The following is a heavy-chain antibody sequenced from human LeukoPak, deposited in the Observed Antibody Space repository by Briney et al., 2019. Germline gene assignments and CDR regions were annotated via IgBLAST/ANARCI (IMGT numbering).Heavy chain of an antibody. Sequence: GGSLRLSCAASGFTFSTYWMHWVRQAPGKGLMWVSRMNSGGSTINYADSVKGRFTISRDNAKNTLYLQMHSLRAEDTAVYYCAKSVTADPWGQGTLVTVSS. CDR3: AKSVTADP. CDR2: MNSGGSTI. J-gene: IGHJ5*02. V-gene: IGHV3-74*01. D-gene: IGHD4-23*01. CDR1: GFTFSTYW.